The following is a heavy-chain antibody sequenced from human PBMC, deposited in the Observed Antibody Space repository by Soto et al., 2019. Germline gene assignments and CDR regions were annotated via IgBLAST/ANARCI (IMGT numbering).Heavy chain of an antibody. CDR2: IIPLFGTA. Sequence: QVQPVQSGAEVKKPGSSVKVSCKASGGTFSTYDICWVRQAPGQGLEWMGGIIPLFGTANYAQKFQGRATIIADESTRTAYMELRRVRSEDTAVYYCAINEGTDGYKFAYWCQGTLVTVSS. CDR1: GGTFSTYD. CDR3: AINEGTDGYKFAY. V-gene: IGHV1-69*01. D-gene: IGHD5-12*01. J-gene: IGHJ4*02.